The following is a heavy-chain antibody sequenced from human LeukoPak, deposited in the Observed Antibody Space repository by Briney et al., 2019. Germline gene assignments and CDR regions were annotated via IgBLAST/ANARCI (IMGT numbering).Heavy chain of an antibody. J-gene: IGHJ6*03. D-gene: IGHD6-13*01. V-gene: IGHV3-23*01. CDR1: GFTFSSYA. Sequence: WGSLRLSCAASGFTFSSYAMSGVRQAPGKGLEWVSAISGSGGSTYYADSVKGRFTISRDNSKNTLYLQMNSLRAEDTAVYYCAKPIYSSSWYFDYYYYMDVWGKGTTVTVSS. CDR3: AKPIYSSSWYFDYYYYMDV. CDR2: ISGSGGST.